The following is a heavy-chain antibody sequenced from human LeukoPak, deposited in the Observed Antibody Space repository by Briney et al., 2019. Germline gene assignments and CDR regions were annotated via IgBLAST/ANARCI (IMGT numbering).Heavy chain of an antibody. J-gene: IGHJ4*02. CDR2: ASGSGDT. CDR1: GFTFSSFA. CDR3: WRDVRDDYFEF. V-gene: IGHV3-23*01. Sequence: GGSLRLSGAASGFTFSSFARVWVRQAPGKGREGVSAASGSGDTYYPDSVKGRITISRDNSKNTQYLQMNSLNADDTAHDYPWRDVRDDYFEFWGRGTLVPVSS.